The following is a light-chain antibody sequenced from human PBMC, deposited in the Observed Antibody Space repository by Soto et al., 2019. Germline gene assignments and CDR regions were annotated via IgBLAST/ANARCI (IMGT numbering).Light chain of an antibody. CDR3: QAYSKWPSLT. CDR1: QRVRIN. J-gene: IGKJ4*01. Sequence: EIVMTQSPATLSGSPGERATLSCRASQRVRINVAWYQKKPGQGPRLLICGAVTRATGVPDRFSGSGSGTDFTLTISRLQSVDFAVSYCQAYSKWPSLTFGGGTKVDFK. CDR2: GAV. V-gene: IGKV3-15*01.